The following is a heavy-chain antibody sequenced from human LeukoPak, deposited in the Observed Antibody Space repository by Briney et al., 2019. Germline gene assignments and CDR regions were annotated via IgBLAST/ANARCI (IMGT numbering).Heavy chain of an antibody. V-gene: IGHV1-18*01. D-gene: IGHD3-22*01. J-gene: IGHJ4*02. Sequence: ASVKVSCKASGYTFTSYGISWVRQAPGQGLEWMGWISAYNGNTNYAQKLQGRVTMTTDTSTSTAYMELRSLRSDDTAVYYCAADPLHDSSGYYYKWGQGTLVTVSS. CDR1: GYTFTSYG. CDR3: AADPLHDSSGYYYK. CDR2: ISAYNGNT.